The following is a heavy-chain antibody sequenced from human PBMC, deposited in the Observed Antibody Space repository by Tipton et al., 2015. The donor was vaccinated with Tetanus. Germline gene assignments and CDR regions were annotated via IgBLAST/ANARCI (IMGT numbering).Heavy chain of an antibody. D-gene: IGHD3-10*01. CDR3: ARDRGVRGGYYYYHGMDV. Sequence: TLSLTCTVSSGSIDSYYWSWIRQPPGKGLERIGYISNSGSTYYNPSLKSRVTISVDTSQKQISLKVNSVTAADTAVYYCARDRGVRGGYYYYHGMDVWGQGTTVTVS. J-gene: IGHJ6*02. CDR2: ISNSGST. V-gene: IGHV4-59*12. CDR1: SGSIDSYY.